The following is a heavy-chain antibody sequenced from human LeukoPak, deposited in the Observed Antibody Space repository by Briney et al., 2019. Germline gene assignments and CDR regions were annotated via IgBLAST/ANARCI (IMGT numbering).Heavy chain of an antibody. CDR1: GGSFSGYY. Sequence: PSETLSLTCAVYGGSFSGYYWSWIRQPPGKGLEWIGEINHSGGTNYNPSLKSRVTISVDTSKNQFSLKLSSVTAADTAVYYCARRQYHDFWSGYYNPYYYGMDVWGQGTTVTVSS. CDR2: INHSGGT. D-gene: IGHD3-3*01. CDR3: ARRQYHDFWSGYYNPYYYGMDV. V-gene: IGHV4-34*01. J-gene: IGHJ6*02.